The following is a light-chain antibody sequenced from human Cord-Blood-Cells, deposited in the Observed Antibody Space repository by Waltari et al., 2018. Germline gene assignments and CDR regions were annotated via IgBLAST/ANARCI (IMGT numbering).Light chain of an antibody. Sequence: DIQLTQSPSFLSAPVGDRVTITCRASQGISSYLAWYRQKPGKAPKLLIYAASTLQSGVPSRFSGSGSVTEFTLTISSLQPEDFATYYCQQLKTSGFGQGTKVEIK. V-gene: IGKV1-9*01. CDR2: AAS. CDR1: QGISSY. CDR3: QQLKTSG. J-gene: IGKJ1*01.